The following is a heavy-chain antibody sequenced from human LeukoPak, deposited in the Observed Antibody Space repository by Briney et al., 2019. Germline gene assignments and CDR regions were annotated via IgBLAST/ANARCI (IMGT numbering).Heavy chain of an antibody. D-gene: IGHD3-22*01. V-gene: IGHV3-30*02. CDR1: GFTFSSYD. Sequence: GGSLRLSCAASGFTFSSYDMHWVRQAPGKGLEWVAFIRNDGNIKYFADSVKGRFTISRDTSKNTLYLQMNSLRAEDTAVYYCTTDRPYYYDSSGYYSDWGQGTLVTVSS. J-gene: IGHJ4*02. CDR3: TTDRPYYYDSSGYYSD. CDR2: IRNDGNIK.